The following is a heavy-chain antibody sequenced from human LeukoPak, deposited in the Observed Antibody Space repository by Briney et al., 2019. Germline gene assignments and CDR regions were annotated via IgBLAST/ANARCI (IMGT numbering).Heavy chain of an antibody. V-gene: IGHV3-23*01. Sequence: GGSLRLSCADSGFTFSTHAMSWVRQAPGKGLEWVSAISGLYDGTYYADSVKGRFTISRDNPKNTLYLQMNSLRAEDTAVYYCAKYRKERGYSYPFDYWGQGTLVTVSS. CDR2: ISGLYDGT. D-gene: IGHD5-18*01. CDR3: AKYRKERGYSYPFDY. CDR1: GFTFSTHA. J-gene: IGHJ4*02.